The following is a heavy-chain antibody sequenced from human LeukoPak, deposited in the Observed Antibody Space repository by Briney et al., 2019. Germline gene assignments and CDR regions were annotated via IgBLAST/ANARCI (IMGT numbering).Heavy chain of an antibody. CDR2: ISASGGST. V-gene: IGHV3-23*01. D-gene: IGHD3-9*01. CDR3: AKGTYDILTGYYMDYYGMDV. CDR1: GFTFSSYA. Sequence: GGSLRLSCAASGFTFSSYAMSWVRQAPGKGLEWVSGISASGGSTYYADSVKGRFTISRDNSKNTLYLQMNGLRAEDTAVYYCAKGTYDILTGYYMDYYGMDVWGQGTTVTVSS. J-gene: IGHJ6*02.